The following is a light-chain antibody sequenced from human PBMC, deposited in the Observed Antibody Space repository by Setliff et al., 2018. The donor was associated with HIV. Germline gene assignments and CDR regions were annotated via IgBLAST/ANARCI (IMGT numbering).Light chain of an antibody. CDR3: AAWDAGLSVYV. CDR2: GDD. CDR1: TSNIGRTT. V-gene: IGLV1-44*01. J-gene: IGLJ1*01. Sequence: VLLQPPSLSGAPGQRVTISCSGTTSNIGRTTVNWYQHFEGTAPNLLIFGDDQRPSGVPDRFSASKSGTSASLHISGLQSDDEAHYYCAAWDAGLSVYVFGPGTKVTVL.